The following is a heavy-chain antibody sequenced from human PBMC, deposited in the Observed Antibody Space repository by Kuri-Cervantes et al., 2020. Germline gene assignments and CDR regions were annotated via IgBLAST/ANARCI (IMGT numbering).Heavy chain of an antibody. CDR3: AKNYYDSSGYSFDY. D-gene: IGHD3-22*01. Sequence: SQTLSLTCAVYGRSFSGYYWNWIRQPPGKGLEWIGEINHSGSTNYNPSLKSRVTISVDTSKNQFSLKLSSVTAADTAVYYCAKNYYDSSGYSFDYWGQGTLVTVSS. J-gene: IGHJ4*02. CDR1: GRSFSGYY. V-gene: IGHV4-34*01. CDR2: INHSGST.